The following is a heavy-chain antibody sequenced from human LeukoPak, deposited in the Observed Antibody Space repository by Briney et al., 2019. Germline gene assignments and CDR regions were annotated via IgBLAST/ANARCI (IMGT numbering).Heavy chain of an antibody. D-gene: IGHD6-19*01. CDR3: ARGPATLAAPFDP. V-gene: IGHV3-9*01. CDR1: GFTFDDYA. CDR2: ISWNSGKI. Sequence: PGRSLRLSCAASGFTFDDYAMHWVRQAPGKGLEWVSGISWNSGKIGYADSVKGRFTISRDNSKNTLYLQMNSLRAEDTAVYYCARGPATLAAPFDPWGQGTLVTVSS. J-gene: IGHJ5*02.